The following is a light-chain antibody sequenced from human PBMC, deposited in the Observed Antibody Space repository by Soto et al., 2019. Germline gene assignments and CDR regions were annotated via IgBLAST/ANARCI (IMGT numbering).Light chain of an antibody. Sequence: EIVMTQSPATLSVSPGEGATLSCRASQSFRSDLAWYQHKPGLTPRLLIYGVSTRATGIPVRFSGSGSGTEFTLSISSLQSEDSAIYYCQHYNNLPLTFGGGTKVDIK. CDR2: GVS. V-gene: IGKV3-15*01. CDR1: QSFRSD. J-gene: IGKJ4*01. CDR3: QHYNNLPLT.